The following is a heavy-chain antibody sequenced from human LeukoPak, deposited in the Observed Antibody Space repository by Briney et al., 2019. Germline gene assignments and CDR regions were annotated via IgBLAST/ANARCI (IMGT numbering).Heavy chain of an antibody. CDR3: VRDETSRRGGVIAPGY. J-gene: IGHJ4*02. D-gene: IGHD3-16*02. CDR2: ISAYNGNT. CDR1: GYTFTSYG. V-gene: IGHV1-18*04. Sequence: GASVKVSCKASGYTFTSYGISWVRQAPGQGLEWMGWISAYNGNTNYAQKLQGRVTMTTDTSTSTAYMELRSLRSDDTAVYYCVRDETSRRGGVIAPGYWGQGTLVTVSS.